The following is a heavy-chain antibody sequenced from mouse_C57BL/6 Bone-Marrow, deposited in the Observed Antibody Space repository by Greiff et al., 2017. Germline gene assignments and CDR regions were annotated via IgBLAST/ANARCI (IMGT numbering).Heavy chain of an antibody. Sequence: QVQLKQSGAELARPGASVKLSCKASGYTFTSYGISWVKQRTGQGLEWIGEIYPRSGNTYYNEKFKGKATLTADKSSSTAYMELRSLTSEDSAVYFCARSYLLLRSFAYWGQGTLVTVSA. CDR1: GYTFTSYG. J-gene: IGHJ3*01. V-gene: IGHV1-81*01. CDR2: IYPRSGNT. D-gene: IGHD1-1*01. CDR3: ARSYLLLRSFAY.